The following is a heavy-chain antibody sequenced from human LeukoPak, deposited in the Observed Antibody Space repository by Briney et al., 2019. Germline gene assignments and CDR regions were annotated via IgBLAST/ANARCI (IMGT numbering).Heavy chain of an antibody. D-gene: IGHD6-19*01. V-gene: IGHV3-23*01. Sequence: PGGSLRLSCAASGFTFSSNAMSWVRQAPGKGLEWVSAISGTGHSTYYADPVKGRFTISRDNSKNTLDLHMNSLRAEDTAVYYCAKDLRVAVGRGYFDYWGQGTLVTVSS. J-gene: IGHJ4*02. CDR2: ISGTGHST. CDR3: AKDLRVAVGRGYFDY. CDR1: GFTFSSNA.